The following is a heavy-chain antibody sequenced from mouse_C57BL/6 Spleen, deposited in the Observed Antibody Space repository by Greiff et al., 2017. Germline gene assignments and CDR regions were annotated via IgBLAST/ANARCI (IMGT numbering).Heavy chain of an antibody. CDR2: IDPNSGGT. V-gene: IGHV1-72*01. D-gene: IGHD2-5*01. CDR1: GYTFTSYW. Sequence: QQSCKASGYTFTSYWMHWVKQRPGRGLEWIGRIDPNSGGTKYNEKFKSKATLTVDKPSSTAYMQLSSLTSEDSAVYYCAREYSNYVGWFAYWGQGTLVTVSA. CDR3: AREYSNYVGWFAY. J-gene: IGHJ3*01.